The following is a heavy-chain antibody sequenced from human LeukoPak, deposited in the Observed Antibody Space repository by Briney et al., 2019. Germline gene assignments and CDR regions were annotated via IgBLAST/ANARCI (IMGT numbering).Heavy chain of an antibody. V-gene: IGHV4-59*01. D-gene: IGHD3-10*01. J-gene: IGHJ4*02. CDR1: GGSISSYY. CDR2: IYYSGST. CDR3: ASSRPSGDFDY. Sequence: SETLSLTCTVSGGSISSYYWSWIRQPPGKGLEWIGYIYYSGSTNYNPSLKSRVTISVDTPKNQFSLKPSSVTAADTAVYYCASSRPSGDFDYWGQGTLVTVSS.